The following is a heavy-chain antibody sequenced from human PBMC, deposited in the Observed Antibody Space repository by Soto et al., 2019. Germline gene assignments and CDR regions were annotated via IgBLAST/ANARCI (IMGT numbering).Heavy chain of an antibody. V-gene: IGHV3-30-3*01. D-gene: IGHD5-12*01. CDR2: ISYDGSNK. CDR3: VSWDDIVVSND. Sequence: PGGSLRLSCAASGFTFSSYAMHWVRQAPGKGLEWVAVISYDGSNKYYADSVKGRFTISRDNSKNTLYLQMNSLRAEDTAVYYCVSWDDIVVSNDWGQGILVTVSS. J-gene: IGHJ4*02. CDR1: GFTFSSYA.